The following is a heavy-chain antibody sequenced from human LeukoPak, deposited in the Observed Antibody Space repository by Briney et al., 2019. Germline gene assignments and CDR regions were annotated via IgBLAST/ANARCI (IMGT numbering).Heavy chain of an antibody. J-gene: IGHJ4*02. CDR1: GFTFRNYG. CDR2: MWYDGSHE. D-gene: IGHD4-4*01. Sequence: GGSLRLSCAATGFTFRNYGMHWVRQAPGKGLEWVAFMWYDGSHEYYADSVKGRFAISRGNSKNTLFLQMNSLRAEDTAMYFCVRGDYMYYFDYWGQGTLVTISS. CDR3: VRGDYMYYFDY. V-gene: IGHV3-33*01.